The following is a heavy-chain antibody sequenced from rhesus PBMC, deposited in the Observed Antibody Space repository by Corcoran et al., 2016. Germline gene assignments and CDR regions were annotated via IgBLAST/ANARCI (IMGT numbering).Heavy chain of an antibody. D-gene: IGHD3-3*01. J-gene: IGHJ6*01. Sequence: QVQLQESGPGVVKPSETLSLTCAVSGGSISDSYRWSWIRQPQGTGLAWIGYIYGSSTSTNYNPSLKSRVTISKDTSKNQFSLKLSSVTAADTAVYYCARSITIFGVVIYGLDSWGQGVVVTVSS. CDR2: IYGSSTST. V-gene: IGHV4S10*01. CDR1: GGSISDSYR. CDR3: ARSITIFGVVIYGLDS.